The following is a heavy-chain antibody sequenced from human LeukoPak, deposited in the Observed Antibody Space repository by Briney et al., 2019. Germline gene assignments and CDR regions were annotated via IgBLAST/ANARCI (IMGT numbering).Heavy chain of an antibody. CDR3: GRGTYDMRIQLWYFDY. D-gene: IGHD5-18*01. V-gene: IGHV4-34*01. J-gene: IGHJ4*02. CDR1: GGSFSGYY. CDR2: LNNSGRT. Sequence: AETLSLTCAVYGGSFSGYYWSWIRQPPGKGLEGIGVLNNSGRTTYKPSIQSRATISVDTCKNQLSLKLSYVTAADTAVYYCGRGTYDMRIQLWYFDYWGQGTLVTVSS.